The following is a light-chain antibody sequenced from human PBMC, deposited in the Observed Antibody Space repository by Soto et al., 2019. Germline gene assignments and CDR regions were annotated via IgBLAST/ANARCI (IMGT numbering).Light chain of an antibody. Sequence: QSALTQPASVSGSPGQSITISCTGTSSDVGGYNYVSWYQQHPGKAPKLMIYEVSNRPSGVSNRFSGSKSGNTASLTISGLQAEDEADYYCSSYTSSNIPYVFGTGTQLTVL. CDR1: SSDVGGYNY. CDR3: SSYTSSNIPYV. J-gene: IGLJ1*01. V-gene: IGLV2-14*01. CDR2: EVS.